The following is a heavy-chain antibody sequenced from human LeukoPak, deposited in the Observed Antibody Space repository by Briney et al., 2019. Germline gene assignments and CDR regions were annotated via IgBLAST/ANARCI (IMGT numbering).Heavy chain of an antibody. Sequence: SVKVSCKESGGTFSSYAISWVRPAPGQGLEWMEGIIPIFGTANYPQKFQGRVTMTRDTSTSTVYMELSSLRSEDTAVYYCARDAYYYGSGSYYGSDYWGQGTLVTVSS. CDR3: ARDAYYYGSGSYYGSDY. CDR2: IIPIFGTA. J-gene: IGHJ4*02. V-gene: IGHV1-69*05. D-gene: IGHD3-10*01. CDR1: GGTFSSYA.